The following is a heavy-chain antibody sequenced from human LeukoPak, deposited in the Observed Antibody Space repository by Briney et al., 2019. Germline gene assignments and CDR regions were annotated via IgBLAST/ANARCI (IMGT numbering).Heavy chain of an antibody. CDR2: MNPNSGAT. CDR3: ARDGRGAAAADDPLDL. V-gene: IGHV1-8*01. J-gene: IGHJ3*01. Sequence: ASVNVSCTASGYTFTNHDFNWMRQASGQGLEWMGWMNPNSGATGYAQKFQGRVTMTRDTSISTAYMELSSLTSEDTAVYYCARDGRGAAAADDPLDLWGQGTTVTVSS. D-gene: IGHD6-13*01. CDR1: GYTFTNHD.